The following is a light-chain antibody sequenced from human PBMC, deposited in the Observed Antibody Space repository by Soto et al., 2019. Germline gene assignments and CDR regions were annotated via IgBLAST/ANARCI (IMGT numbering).Light chain of an antibody. V-gene: IGLV2-23*01. Sequence: QSALTQPASVSGSPGQSITISCTGTSSDVGSYNLVSWYQQHPGKAPKLMIYEASKRPPGVSNRFSGSKSGNTASLTISGLQAEDEADYYCCSYAGTVVFGGGTKLTVL. CDR2: EAS. J-gene: IGLJ2*01. CDR1: SSDVGSYNL. CDR3: CSYAGTVV.